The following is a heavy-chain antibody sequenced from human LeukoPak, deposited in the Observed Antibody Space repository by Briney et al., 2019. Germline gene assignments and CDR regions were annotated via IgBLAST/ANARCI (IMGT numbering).Heavy chain of an antibody. J-gene: IGHJ6*03. Sequence: SETLSLTCTVSGGSISSYYWSWIRQPPGKGLEWIGYIYYSGSTNYNPSLKSRVTISVDTSKNQFSLKLSSVTAADTAVYYCARETRKYGYYYYMDVWGKGTTVTISS. V-gene: IGHV4-59*01. D-gene: IGHD1-1*01. CDR1: GGSISSYY. CDR3: ARETRKYGYYYYMDV. CDR2: IYYSGST.